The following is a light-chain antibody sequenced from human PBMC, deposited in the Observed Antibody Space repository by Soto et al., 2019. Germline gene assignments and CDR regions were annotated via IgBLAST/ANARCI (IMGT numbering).Light chain of an antibody. V-gene: IGLV1-51*01. Sequence: SVLTQPPSVSAAPGQKVTISCSGSSSNIGNNYVSWYQQLPGTAPKLLIYDNNKRPSGIPDRFSGSKSGTSATLGITGLQTGDEADYYCGTWDPFGGGTKLTVL. J-gene: IGLJ2*01. CDR2: DNN. CDR1: SSNIGNNY. CDR3: GTWDP.